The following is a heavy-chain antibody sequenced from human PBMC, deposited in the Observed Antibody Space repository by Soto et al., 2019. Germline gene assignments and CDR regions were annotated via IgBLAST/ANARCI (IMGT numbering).Heavy chain of an antibody. CDR2: IDPSDSYT. D-gene: IGHD3-10*01. V-gene: IGHV5-10-1*01. Sequence: ESLTISCTCSGDSFTRYWISWVRQMPGKGLEWMGRIDPSDSYTNYSPSFQGHVTISADKSISTAYLQWSSLKASDTAMYYCSTYYYGSGSYYSDYWGQGTLVTVSS. CDR1: GDSFTRYW. CDR3: STYYYGSGSYYSDY. J-gene: IGHJ4*02.